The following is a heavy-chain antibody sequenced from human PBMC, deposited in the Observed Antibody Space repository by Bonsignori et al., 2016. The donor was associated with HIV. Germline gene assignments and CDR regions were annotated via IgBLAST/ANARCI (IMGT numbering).Heavy chain of an antibody. Sequence: SETLSLTCAVYGGSFSGYYWNWIRQPPGKGLEWIGEINHSGSVTYNPALASRISISLDAAKNQFSLKLSSVTAADTAVYYCARGVSSSGLGGYYQMDVWGNGTTVTVSS. J-gene: IGHJ6*03. CDR3: ARGVSSSGLGGYYQMDV. CDR1: GGSFSGYY. D-gene: IGHD6-19*01. V-gene: IGHV4-34*01. CDR2: INHSGSV.